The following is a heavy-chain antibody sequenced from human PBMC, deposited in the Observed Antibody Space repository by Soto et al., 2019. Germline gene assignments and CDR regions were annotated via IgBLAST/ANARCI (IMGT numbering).Heavy chain of an antibody. CDR3: SRSNYYGSGSFYYYYGMDV. CDR2: IYYSGST. Sequence: PSETLSLTCTVSGGSISSYYWSWIRQPPGKGLEWIGYIYYSGSTNYNPSLKSRVTISVDTSKNQFPLKLSSVTAADTAVYYCSRSNYYGSGSFYYYYGMDVWGQGTTVTVSS. D-gene: IGHD3-10*01. V-gene: IGHV4-59*01. CDR1: GGSISSYY. J-gene: IGHJ6*02.